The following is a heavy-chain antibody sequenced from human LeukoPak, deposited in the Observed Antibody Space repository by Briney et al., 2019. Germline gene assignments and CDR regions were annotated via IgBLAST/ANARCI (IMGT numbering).Heavy chain of an antibody. D-gene: IGHD6-13*01. CDR2: ISRNSNYI. Sequence: GGSLRLSCAASGFTFDDYGMSWVRQAPGKGLEWVSSISRNSNYIYYADSVKGRFTISRDNAKNSLYLQMNSLRAEDTAVYYCARDPHSNSWVDYWGQGTLVTVSS. J-gene: IGHJ4*02. CDR3: ARDPHSNSWVDY. CDR1: GFTFDDYG. V-gene: IGHV3-21*01.